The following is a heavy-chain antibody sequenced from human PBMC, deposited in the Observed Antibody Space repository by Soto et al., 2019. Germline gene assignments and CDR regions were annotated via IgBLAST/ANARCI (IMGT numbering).Heavy chain of an antibody. CDR3: ANDVSFAPVVIAVGRPPIDV. CDR2: ISGSGRKT. V-gene: IGHV3-23*01. J-gene: IGHJ6*02. Sequence: EVQLLESGGGLVQPGGSLRLSCAASGFTFSSHAMNWVRQAPGKGLEWVSGISGSGRKTYYADSVKGRFTIFRDTSKHTVYLQMNSMRAEDTALYYCANDVSFAPVVIAVGRPPIDVWGHGTTVIVSS. CDR1: GFTFSSHA. D-gene: IGHD2-2*02.